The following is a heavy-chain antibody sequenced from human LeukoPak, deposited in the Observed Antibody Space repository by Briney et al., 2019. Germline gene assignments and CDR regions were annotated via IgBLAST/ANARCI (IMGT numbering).Heavy chain of an antibody. D-gene: IGHD6-13*01. V-gene: IGHV3-15*01. CDR2: IKSETDGGTT. CDR1: GFTFSNAW. J-gene: IGHJ4*02. Sequence: GGTLRLSCAASGFTFSNAWMNWARQAPGKGLEWVGRIKSETDGGTTDYAAPVQCRSTISRDDTKKTLYLQMNSLKTEDTAVYYCSTDPYSSKWYYFDYWGQGTLVSVSS. CDR3: STDPYSSKWYYFDY.